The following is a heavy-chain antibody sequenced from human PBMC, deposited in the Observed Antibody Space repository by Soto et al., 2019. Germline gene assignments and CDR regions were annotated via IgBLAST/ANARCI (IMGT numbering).Heavy chain of an antibody. Sequence: QVQLQESGPGLVKPSQTLSLTCTVSGGSISSGGYYWSWIRQHPGKGLEWIGYIYYSGSTYYNPSLKSRVTISVDTSKNQFSLKLSSVTAADTAVYYCARRAGPRDCTNGVCLTYGMDVWGQGTTVTVSS. CDR3: ARRAGPRDCTNGVCLTYGMDV. J-gene: IGHJ6*02. CDR2: IYYSGST. D-gene: IGHD2-8*01. CDR1: GGSISSGGYY. V-gene: IGHV4-31*03.